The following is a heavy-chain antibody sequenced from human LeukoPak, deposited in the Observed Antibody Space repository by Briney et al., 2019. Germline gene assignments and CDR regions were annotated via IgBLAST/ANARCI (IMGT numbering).Heavy chain of an antibody. Sequence: GASVKVSCKASGCTFTSYGISWVRQAPGQGLEWMGWISAYNGNTNYAQKLQGRVTMTTDTSTSTAYMELRGLRSDDTAAYYCARDIAAAGTGPYYYYYMDVWGKGTTVTVSS. J-gene: IGHJ6*03. CDR1: GCTFTSYG. CDR3: ARDIAAAGTGPYYYYYMDV. CDR2: ISAYNGNT. D-gene: IGHD6-13*01. V-gene: IGHV1-18*01.